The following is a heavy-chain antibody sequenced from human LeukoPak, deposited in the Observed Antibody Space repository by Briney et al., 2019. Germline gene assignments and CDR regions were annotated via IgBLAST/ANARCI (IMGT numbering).Heavy chain of an antibody. CDR1: GFTFSRYW. Sequence: GGSLRLSCAASGFTFSRYWMHWVRQAPGKGLERVSSISSSSSYIYYADSVKGRFTISRGNAKNSLYLQMNSLRAEDTAVYYCASHCSSTSCYTDYWGQGTLVTVSS. J-gene: IGHJ4*02. CDR3: ASHCSSTSCYTDY. V-gene: IGHV3-21*01. D-gene: IGHD2-2*02. CDR2: ISSSSSYI.